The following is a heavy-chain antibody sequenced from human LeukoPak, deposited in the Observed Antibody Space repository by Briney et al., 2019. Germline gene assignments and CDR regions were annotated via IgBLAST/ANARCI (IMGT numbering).Heavy chain of an antibody. J-gene: IGHJ5*02. V-gene: IGHV4-59*01. D-gene: IGHD3-10*01. CDR2: IYYSGST. CDR1: GGSISSYY. Sequence: SETLSLTCTVSGGSISSYYWSWIRQPPGKGLEWIGCIYYSGSTNYNPSLKSRVTISVDTSKNQFSLKLSSVTAADTAVYYCARATPDYYGSGSYYANWFDPWGQGTLVTVSS. CDR3: ARATPDYYGSGSYYANWFDP.